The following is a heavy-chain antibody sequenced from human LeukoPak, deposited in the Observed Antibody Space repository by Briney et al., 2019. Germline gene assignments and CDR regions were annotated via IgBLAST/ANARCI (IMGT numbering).Heavy chain of an antibody. V-gene: IGHV1-46*01. CDR2: INPSGGST. Sequence: ASVKVSCKASGYTFTSYYMHWVRQAPGQGLEWMGIINPSGGSTSYAQKFQGRGTMTRDMSTSTVYMELSSLRSEDTAVYYCAREAYDSSGYQTSRYFDYWGQGTLVTVSS. D-gene: IGHD3-22*01. CDR1: GYTFTSYY. CDR3: AREAYDSSGYQTSRYFDY. J-gene: IGHJ4*02.